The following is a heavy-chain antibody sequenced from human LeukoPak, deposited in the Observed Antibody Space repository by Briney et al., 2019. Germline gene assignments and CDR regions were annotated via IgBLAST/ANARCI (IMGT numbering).Heavy chain of an antibody. D-gene: IGHD3-16*01. J-gene: IGHJ4*02. Sequence: PGGSLRLSCAASGFTLDDYTMHWVRQAPGKGLEWVSLISWDGGSTYYADSVKGRFTISRDNSKNSLYLQMNSLRTEDTALYYCAKDSDGGAVDYWGQGTLVTVSS. CDR2: ISWDGGST. V-gene: IGHV3-43*01. CDR3: AKDSDGGAVDY. CDR1: GFTLDDYT.